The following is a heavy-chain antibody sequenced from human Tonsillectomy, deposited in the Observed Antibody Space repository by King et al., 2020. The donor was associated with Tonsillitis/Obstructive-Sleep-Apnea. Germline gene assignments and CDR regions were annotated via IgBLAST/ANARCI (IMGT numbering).Heavy chain of an antibody. CDR3: ARVGAVVVAPVAGAFDI. V-gene: IGHV3-48*02. J-gene: IGHJ3*02. D-gene: IGHD2-2*01. CDR1: GFPFSTYS. CDR2: ISSTSSTI. Sequence: QLVQSGGGLVQSGGSLRLSCAASGFPFSTYSMNWVRQAPGKGLEWVSYISSTSSTIYYADSVKGRFTISRDNAKNSLYLQMKSLRDEDTAVYYCARVGAVVVAPVAGAFDIWGQGTMVTVSS.